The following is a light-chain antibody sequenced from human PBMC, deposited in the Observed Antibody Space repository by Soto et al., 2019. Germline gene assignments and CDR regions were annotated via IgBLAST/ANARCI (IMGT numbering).Light chain of an antibody. CDR1: QSVSNY. CDR2: DAS. CDR3: QQRSNWPKVN. Sequence: EIVLTQSPATLSLSPGERATLSCRASQSVSNYLAWYQQKPGQAPRILIYDASNRASGIPARFSGSGSGTDFTLTISSLDPEDFAVYYCQQRSNWPKVNCGRGPKVDI. J-gene: IGKJ4*01. V-gene: IGKV3-11*01.